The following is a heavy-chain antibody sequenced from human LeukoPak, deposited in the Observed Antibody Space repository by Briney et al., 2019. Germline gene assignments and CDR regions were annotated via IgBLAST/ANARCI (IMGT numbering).Heavy chain of an antibody. V-gene: IGHV4-59*08. CDR2: IYYSGST. Sequence: GSLRLSCAASGFTFSSYAMHWVRQAPGKGLEWIGYIYYSGSTNYNPSLKSRVTISVDTSKNQFSLKLSSVTAADTAVYYCARQGGDEDSSGYCFDYWGQGTLVTVSS. J-gene: IGHJ4*02. CDR1: GFTFSSYA. CDR3: ARQGGDEDSSGYCFDY. D-gene: IGHD3-22*01.